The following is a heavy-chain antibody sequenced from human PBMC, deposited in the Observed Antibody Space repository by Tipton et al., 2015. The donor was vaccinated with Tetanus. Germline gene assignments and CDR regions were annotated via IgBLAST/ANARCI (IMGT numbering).Heavy chain of an antibody. CDR2: INQDGSEK. CDR3: ACDSTHDSAFNI. D-gene: IGHD2-8*01. V-gene: IGHV3-7*01. J-gene: IGHJ3*02. Sequence: VQLVQSGGGLVKPGGSLRLSCAASGFTFRSYWVSWVRQAPGKGLEWVVNINQDGSEKNYVDSVRGRFTVSRDNAKNSVFLQLNSLRAEDTAVYYCACDSTHDSAFNIWGQGTMVIVSS. CDR1: GFTFRSYW.